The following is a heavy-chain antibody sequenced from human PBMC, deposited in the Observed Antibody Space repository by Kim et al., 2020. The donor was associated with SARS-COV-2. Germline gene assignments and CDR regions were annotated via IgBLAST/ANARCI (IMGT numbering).Heavy chain of an antibody. J-gene: IGHJ4*02. V-gene: IGHV3-11*04. CDR1: GFNVTDYY. CDR3: TRTPPRIAVASDY. CDR2: ISGTGDTI. D-gene: IGHD4-4*01. Sequence: GGSLRLSCAVSGFNVTDYYMSWIRQVPGKGPEWISHISGTGDTIFYADSEKCRFTISRDKATNSLFLQMNSLRAEDTGLYYCTRTPPRIAVASDYWGQGT.